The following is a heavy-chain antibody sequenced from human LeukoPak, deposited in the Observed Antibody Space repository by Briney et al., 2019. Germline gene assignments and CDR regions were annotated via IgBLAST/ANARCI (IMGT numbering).Heavy chain of an antibody. D-gene: IGHD5-18*01. J-gene: IGHJ5*02. CDR3: ARGQEEGYAGPSYNWFDP. Sequence: ASVKVSCKASGYSFTSNYIHWVRQAPGQGLEWMGMIYPRDGSTSYAQKFQGRVTVTRDTSTSTVHMELSGLRSEDTAVYYCARGQEEGYAGPSYNWFDPWGQGTLVTVSS. CDR1: GYSFTSNY. CDR2: IYPRDGST. V-gene: IGHV1-46*01.